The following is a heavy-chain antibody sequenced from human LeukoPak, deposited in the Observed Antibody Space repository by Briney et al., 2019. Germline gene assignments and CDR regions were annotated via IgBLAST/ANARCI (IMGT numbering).Heavy chain of an antibody. D-gene: IGHD1-1*01. J-gene: IGHJ6*02. CDR3: ARLVGTTGTTRYYYCGMDV. CDR2: IYYSGST. V-gene: IGHV4-39*01. CDR1: GGSISSSSYC. Sequence: SETLSLTCTVSGGSISSSSYCWGWIRQPPGKGLEWIGSIYYSGSTYYNPSLKSRVTISVDTSKNQFSLKLSSVTAADTAVYYCARLVGTTGTTRYYYCGMDVWGQGTTVTVSS.